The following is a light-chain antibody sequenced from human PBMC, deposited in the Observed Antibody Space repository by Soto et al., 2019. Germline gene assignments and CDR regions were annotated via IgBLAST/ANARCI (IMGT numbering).Light chain of an antibody. Sequence: QSVLTQPASVSGSPGQSITLLCTGTSSDFAIYNSVSWYQQHPGKAPKLMIHDVTNRPSGVSGRFSGSRSGNTASLTISGLQAEDEADYFFSSFTSSSSYVFGPRTKVTVL. J-gene: IGLJ1*01. V-gene: IGLV2-14*01. CDR3: SSFTSSSSYV. CDR1: SSDFAIYNS. CDR2: DVT.